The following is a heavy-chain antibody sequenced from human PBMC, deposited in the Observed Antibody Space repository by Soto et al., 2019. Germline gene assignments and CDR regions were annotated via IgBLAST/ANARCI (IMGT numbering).Heavy chain of an antibody. CDR1: GFTFSSYW. CDR2: IKQDGSEK. CDR3: ARLSPNWEALLDY. D-gene: IGHD1-1*01. V-gene: IGHV3-7*01. J-gene: IGHJ4*02. Sequence: GGSLRLSCAASGFTFSSYWMSWVRQAPGKGLEWVANIKQDGSEKYYVDSVKGRFTISRDNAKNSLYLQMNSLRAEDTAVYYCARLSPNWEALLDYWGQGTLVTVSS.